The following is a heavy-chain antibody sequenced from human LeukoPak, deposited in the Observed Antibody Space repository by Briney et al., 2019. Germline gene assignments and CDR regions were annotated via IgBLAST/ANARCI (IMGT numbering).Heavy chain of an antibody. CDR3: ARDKGGRWFGELPIGY. J-gene: IGHJ4*02. Sequence: ASVKVPCKASGYTFTSYGISWVRQAPGQGLEWMGWISAYNGNTNCAQRLQGRVNMTTDTSTSTAYMELRSLRSDDTAVYYCARDKGGRWFGELPIGYWGQGTLVTVSS. CDR2: ISAYNGNT. V-gene: IGHV1-18*01. CDR1: GYTFTSYG. D-gene: IGHD3-10*01.